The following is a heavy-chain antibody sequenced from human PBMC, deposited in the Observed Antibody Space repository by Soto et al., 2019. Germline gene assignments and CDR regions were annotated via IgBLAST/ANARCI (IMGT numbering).Heavy chain of an antibody. V-gene: IGHV1-69*13. D-gene: IGHD4-17*01. Sequence: QVQLVQSGDEVKKPGSSMKVSCKASGGTSSSYAINWVRQTPGPGLGLEWMGGIIPLFEAKSYAQKFKGRVTISADKSTSTAYMELSSRRSEDTAVYYCAGGRPYYNGDSMYYFDYWGQETLVTVSS. CDR3: AGGRPYYNGDSMYYFDY. CDR2: IIPLFEAK. J-gene: IGHJ4*02. CDR1: GGTSSSYA.